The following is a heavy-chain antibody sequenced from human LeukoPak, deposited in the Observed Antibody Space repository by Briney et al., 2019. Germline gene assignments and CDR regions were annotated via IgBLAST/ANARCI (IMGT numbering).Heavy chain of an antibody. CDR3: AKDQGASSYSFDY. CDR2: ISSSSSYI. J-gene: IGHJ4*02. Sequence: GGSLRLSCEASGFTFSSYSMNWVRQAPGKGLEWVSSISSSSSYIYYADSVKGRFTISRDNSKNTLYLQMDTLTAEDTAVYYCAKDQGASSYSFDYWGRGTLVTVSS. V-gene: IGHV3-21*04. D-gene: IGHD1-26*01. CDR1: GFTFSSYS.